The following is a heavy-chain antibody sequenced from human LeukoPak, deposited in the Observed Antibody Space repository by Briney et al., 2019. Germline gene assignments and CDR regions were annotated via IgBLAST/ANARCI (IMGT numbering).Heavy chain of an antibody. CDR1: GGSISSGGYS. CDR2: IYHSGST. Sequence: SETLSLTCAVSGGSISSGGYSWSWLRQPPGKGLEWIGYIYHSGSTYYNPSLKSRVTISVDRSKNQISLKLSSVTAADTAVYYCARQTSYDSSGYFQYYFDYWGQGTLVTVSS. V-gene: IGHV4-30-2*01. J-gene: IGHJ4*02. CDR3: ARQTSYDSSGYFQYYFDY. D-gene: IGHD3-22*01.